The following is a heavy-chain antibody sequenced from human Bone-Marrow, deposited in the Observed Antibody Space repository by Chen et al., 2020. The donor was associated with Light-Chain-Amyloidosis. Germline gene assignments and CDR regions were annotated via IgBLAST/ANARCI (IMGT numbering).Heavy chain of an antibody. J-gene: IGHJ4*02. CDR2: IYYSGST. CDR1: GGSISSRSYY. V-gene: IGHV4-39*01. D-gene: IGHD3-22*01. Sequence: QPQLQESGPGQVKPSENLSLACTVSGGSISSRSYYWAWIRQPPGKGLEWIGTIYYSGSTYYNPSLKSRVTISVDTSKNQFSLKLSSVTAADTAVYYCASYYYGTSCYYIDDYWGQGTLVTVSS. CDR3: ASYYYGTSCYYIDDY.